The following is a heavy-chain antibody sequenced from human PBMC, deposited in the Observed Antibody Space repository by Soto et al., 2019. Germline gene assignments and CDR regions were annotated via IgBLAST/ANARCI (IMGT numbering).Heavy chain of an antibody. CDR2: ISYDGSNK. V-gene: IGHV3-30*18. D-gene: IGHD3-16*02. CDR1: GFTFSSYG. Sequence: ESGGGVVQPGRSLRLSCAASGFTFSSYGMHWVRQAPGKGLEWVAVISYDGSNKYYADSVKGRFTISRDNSKNTLYLQMNSLRAEDTAVYYCAKGPNYDYIWGSYRYPDYWGQGTLVTVSS. J-gene: IGHJ4*02. CDR3: AKGPNYDYIWGSYRYPDY.